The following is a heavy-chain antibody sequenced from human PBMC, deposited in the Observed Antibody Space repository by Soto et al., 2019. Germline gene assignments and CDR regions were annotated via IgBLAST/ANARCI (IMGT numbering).Heavy chain of an antibody. CDR1: GGSVSSDSYY. Sequence: PSETLSLTCSVSGGSVSSDSYYWSWIRQPPGKGLEWIGYIYYSGSTKYNPSLKSRVTMSVDTSKNQFSLKLSPVTAADTAVYYCAREITIFGVIIIPGWFDPWGQGTLVTVSS. CDR3: AREITIFGVIIIPGWFDP. D-gene: IGHD3-3*01. J-gene: IGHJ5*02. CDR2: IYYSGST. V-gene: IGHV4-61*01.